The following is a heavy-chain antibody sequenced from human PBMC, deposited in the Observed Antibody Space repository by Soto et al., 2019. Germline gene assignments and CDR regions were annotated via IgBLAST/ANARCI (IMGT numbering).Heavy chain of an antibody. Sequence: EVQLVESGGGLVQTGGSLKLSCAASGFTFSGSAMHWVRQASGKGLEWVGRIRGKANSYATAYAASVKGRFTISRDDSKNTAYLQMNSLKTEDTAVYYCTRHPSSYDYGDYYYYMDVWGKGTTVTVSS. J-gene: IGHJ6*03. V-gene: IGHV3-73*01. CDR3: TRHPSSYDYGDYYYYMDV. CDR1: GFTFSGSA. D-gene: IGHD4-17*01. CDR2: IRGKANSYAT.